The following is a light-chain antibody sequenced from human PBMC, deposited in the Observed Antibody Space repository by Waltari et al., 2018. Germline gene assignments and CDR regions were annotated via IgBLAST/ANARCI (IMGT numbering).Light chain of an antibody. V-gene: IGLV4-69*01. J-gene: IGLJ3*02. CDR2: VNSDGSH. CDR1: RGYSSTL. CDR3: QTGGHGTWV. Sequence: LVLTQSPSASASLGASVKLTCTLSRGYSSTLIARPPQQPGKGPRYLMKVNSDGSHRKGDDIPDRFSASKSGTECQLTISSLQSEDEADYFCQTGGHGTWVFGGGTKLTVL.